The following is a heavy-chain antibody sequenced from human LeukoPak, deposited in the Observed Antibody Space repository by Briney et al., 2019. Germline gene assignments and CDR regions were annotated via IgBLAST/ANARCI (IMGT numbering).Heavy chain of an antibody. V-gene: IGHV3-30*02. CDR2: IRYDGTNK. CDR1: GFTFSNYG. CDR3: AKDKRSTIFGSFGY. D-gene: IGHD3-3*01. Sequence: GGSLRLSCAASGFTFSNYGMHWVRQAPGKGLEWVAFIRYDGTNKYYADSVKGRFTISRDNSKNTLYLQMNSLRTEDTAVYYCAKDKRSTIFGSFGYWGQGTLVTVSS. J-gene: IGHJ4*02.